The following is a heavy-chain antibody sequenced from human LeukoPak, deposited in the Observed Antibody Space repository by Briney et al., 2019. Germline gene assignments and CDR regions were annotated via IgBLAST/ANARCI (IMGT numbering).Heavy chain of an antibody. J-gene: IGHJ4*02. CDR3: AREYGDLDY. CDR1: GGSISGFY. CDR2: IYPSGGT. D-gene: IGHD4-17*01. V-gene: IGHV4-4*07. Sequence: SETLSLTCIVSGGSISGFYWSWIRQPAGKGLEWIGRIYPSGGTNYNPPLKSRVTMSTDTSKNQFSLKLRSVTAADTAVYYCAREYGDLDYWGQGTLVTVPS.